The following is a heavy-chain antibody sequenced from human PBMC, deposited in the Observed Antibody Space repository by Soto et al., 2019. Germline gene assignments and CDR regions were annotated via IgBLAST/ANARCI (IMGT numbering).Heavy chain of an antibody. Sequence: SETLSLSCTVSGGSISSYYWSWIRQPPGKGLEWIGYIYYSGSTNYNPSLKSRVTISVDTSKNQFSLKLSSVTAADTAVYYCARDRVASYCTNGVCFKQDYYYYYYGMDVRGQGTTVTGSS. CDR1: GGSISSYY. D-gene: IGHD2-8*01. V-gene: IGHV4-59*01. J-gene: IGHJ6*01. CDR3: ARDRVASYCTNGVCFKQDYYYYYYGMDV. CDR2: IYYSGST.